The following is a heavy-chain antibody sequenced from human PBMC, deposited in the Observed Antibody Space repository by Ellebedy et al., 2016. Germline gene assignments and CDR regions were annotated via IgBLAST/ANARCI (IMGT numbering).Heavy chain of an antibody. V-gene: IGHV4-4*02. D-gene: IGHD3-16*02. J-gene: IGHJ6*02. Sequence: GSLRLSXAVSGGSISSSNWWSWVRQPPGKGLEWIGEIYHSGSTNYNPSLKSRITISVDTSKNQFSLKLSSVTAADTAVYYCARGGFGGVIVYYYYGMDVWGQGTTVTVSS. CDR1: GGSISSSNW. CDR3: ARGGFGGVIVYYYYGMDV. CDR2: IYHSGST.